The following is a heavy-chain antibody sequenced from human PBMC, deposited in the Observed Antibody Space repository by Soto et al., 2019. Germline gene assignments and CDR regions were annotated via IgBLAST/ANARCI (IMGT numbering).Heavy chain of an antibody. Sequence: GGSLRLSCVASGFTFSSYSVNWVRQAPGMGLEWVSSISSANAYIYYADSVKGRFTISRDNSKNTLYLQMNSLRAEDTAVYYCARGGGYDFWSGYYRGYYYYGMDVWGQGTTVTVS. V-gene: IGHV3-21*01. CDR2: ISSANAYI. D-gene: IGHD3-3*01. J-gene: IGHJ6*02. CDR1: GFTFSSYS. CDR3: ARGGGYDFWSGYYRGYYYYGMDV.